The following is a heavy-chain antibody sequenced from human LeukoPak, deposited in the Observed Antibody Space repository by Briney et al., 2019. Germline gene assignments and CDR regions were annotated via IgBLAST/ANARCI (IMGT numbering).Heavy chain of an antibody. CDR3: ARAPPWRYDFWSGYNHYYYYMDV. CDR2: MNPNSGNT. V-gene: IGHV1-8*01. D-gene: IGHD3-3*01. Sequence: ASVKVSCKASGYTFTSYDINWVRQATGQGLEWMGWMNPNSGNTGYVQKFQGRVTMTRNTSISTAYMELSSLRSEDTAVYYCARAPPWRYDFWSGYNHYYYYMDVWGKGTTVTVSS. J-gene: IGHJ6*03. CDR1: GYTFTSYD.